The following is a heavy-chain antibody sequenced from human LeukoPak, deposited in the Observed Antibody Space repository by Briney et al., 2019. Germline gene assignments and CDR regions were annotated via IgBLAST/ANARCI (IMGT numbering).Heavy chain of an antibody. D-gene: IGHD6-19*01. CDR2: ISSSSSTI. CDR1: GFTFSSYS. J-gene: IGHJ4*02. Sequence: PGGSLRLSCAASGFTFSSYSMNWVRQAPGKGLEWVSYISSSSSTIYYADPVKGRFTISRDNAKNSLYLQMNSLRAEDTAVYYCARGNSGHSYWGQGTLVTVSS. V-gene: IGHV3-48*01. CDR3: ARGNSGHSY.